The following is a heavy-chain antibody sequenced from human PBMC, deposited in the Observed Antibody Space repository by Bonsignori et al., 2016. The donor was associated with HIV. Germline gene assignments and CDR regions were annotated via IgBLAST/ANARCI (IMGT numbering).Heavy chain of an antibody. CDR3: VKGRYGSGSLYF. Sequence: QVQVVESGGGVVQPGGSLRLSCAGSGFTFDAYGMHWVRQAPGKGLGWLAYIPYDGSNKYTADSVKGRFSIARDNSKSTLYLQMNSLGAEDTAVYYCVKGRYGSGSLYF. CDR1: GFTFDAYG. J-gene: IGHJ2*01. V-gene: IGHV3-30*02. CDR2: IPYDGSNK. D-gene: IGHD3-10*01.